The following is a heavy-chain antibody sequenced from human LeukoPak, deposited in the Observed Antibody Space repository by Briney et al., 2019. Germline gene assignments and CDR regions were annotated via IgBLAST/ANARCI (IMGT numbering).Heavy chain of an antibody. CDR1: GFTFSSYG. V-gene: IGHV3-30*18. J-gene: IGHJ4*02. CDR2: ISYDGSNK. CDR3: AKDRLAVAGSDGDY. Sequence: GGSLRLSCAASGFTFSSYGMHWVRQAPGKGLEWVAVISYDGSNKYYADSVKGRFTISRDNSKNTLYLQMNSLRAEDTAVYYCAKDRLAVAGSDGDYWGQGTLVTVSS. D-gene: IGHD6-19*01.